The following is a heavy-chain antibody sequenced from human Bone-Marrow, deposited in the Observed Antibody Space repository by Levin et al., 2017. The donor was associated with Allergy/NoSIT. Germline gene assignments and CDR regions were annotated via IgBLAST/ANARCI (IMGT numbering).Heavy chain of an antibody. J-gene: IGHJ6*02. CDR3: ASENYDRSMDV. Sequence: GESLKISCQVSGYTLTELSIHWVRQAPGKGLEWMGGFDPADGARIYAQKFQGRVTMTEDTSTDTAYMELSSLRSEDTAVYYCASENYDRSMDVWAQGTTVTVSS. D-gene: IGHD3-22*01. CDR2: FDPADGAR. CDR1: GYTLTELS. V-gene: IGHV1-24*01.